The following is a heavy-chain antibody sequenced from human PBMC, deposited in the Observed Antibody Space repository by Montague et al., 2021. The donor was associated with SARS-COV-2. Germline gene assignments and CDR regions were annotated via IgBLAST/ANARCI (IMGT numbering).Heavy chain of an antibody. J-gene: IGHJ3*02. CDR1: GFTFSSYA. Sequence: SLRLFCAASGFTFSSYAMHWVRQAPGKGLEWVAVISYDGSNKYYADSVKGRFTISRDNSKNTLYLQMNSLRAEDTAVYYCAREDPSFDAFDIWGQGTMVTVSS. CDR3: AREDPSFDAFDI. V-gene: IGHV3-30-3*01. CDR2: ISYDGSNK.